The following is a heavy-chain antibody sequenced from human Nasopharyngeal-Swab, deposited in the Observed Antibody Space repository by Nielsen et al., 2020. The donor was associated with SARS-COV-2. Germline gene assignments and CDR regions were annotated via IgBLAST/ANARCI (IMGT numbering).Heavy chain of an antibody. CDR1: GFTFRSYA. Sequence: ESLKISCAAPGFTFRSYAMHWVRQAPGKGLEYVSAISSNGGSTYYANSVKGRFTISRDNSKNTLYLQMGSLRAEDMAVYYCARTRRATVTTGAFDIWGQGTMVTVSS. CDR2: ISSNGGST. CDR3: ARTRRATVTTGAFDI. D-gene: IGHD4-11*01. J-gene: IGHJ3*02. V-gene: IGHV3-64*01.